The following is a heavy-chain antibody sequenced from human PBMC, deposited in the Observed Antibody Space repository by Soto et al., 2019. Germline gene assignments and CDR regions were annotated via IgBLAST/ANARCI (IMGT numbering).Heavy chain of an antibody. CDR3: ARRDGFGDLRAYYFDY. CDR2: IFYSGST. D-gene: IGHD3-10*01. Sequence: SETLSLTCTVSGDSISSGGYYWSWIRQHPGKGLEWIGYIFYSGSTYYNPSLKSRVTISIDTSKNQFSLKLSSVTAADTAVYYCARRDGFGDLRAYYFDYWGQGTLVTVSS. CDR1: GDSISSGGYY. V-gene: IGHV4-31*03. J-gene: IGHJ4*02.